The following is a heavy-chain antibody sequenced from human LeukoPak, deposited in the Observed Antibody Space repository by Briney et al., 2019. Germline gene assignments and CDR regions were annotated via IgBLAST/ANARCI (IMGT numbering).Heavy chain of an antibody. Sequence: PSETLSLTCALSGYSISSGYYWGWIRQPPGKGLEWIGSIYHSGSTYYNPSLKSRVTISVDTSKNQFSLKLSSVTAADTAVYYCARKGDYDGYAFDYWGQGTLVTVSS. J-gene: IGHJ4*02. D-gene: IGHD4-17*01. CDR1: GYSISSGYY. CDR3: ARKGDYDGYAFDY. V-gene: IGHV4-38-2*01. CDR2: IYHSGST.